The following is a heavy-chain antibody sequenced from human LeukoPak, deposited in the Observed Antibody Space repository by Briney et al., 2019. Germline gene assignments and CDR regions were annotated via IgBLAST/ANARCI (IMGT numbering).Heavy chain of an antibody. Sequence: PGGSLRLSCGASGFTFSSYAMSWVRQAPGKGLEGVSGISGSGGSTYYADSVKGRFTISRDNSKNTLYLQMNSLRAEDTAVYYCATGAVRGVIITYLDYWGQGTLVTVSS. J-gene: IGHJ4*02. D-gene: IGHD3-10*01. CDR2: ISGSGGST. CDR3: ATGAVRGVIITYLDY. V-gene: IGHV3-23*01. CDR1: GFTFSSYA.